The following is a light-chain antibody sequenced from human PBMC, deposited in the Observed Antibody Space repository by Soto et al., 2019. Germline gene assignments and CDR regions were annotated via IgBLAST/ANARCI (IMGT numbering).Light chain of an antibody. CDR2: GAS. CDR3: QQYGSSPALT. CDR1: QSVSSSY. J-gene: IGKJ4*01. V-gene: IGKV3-20*01. Sequence: EIVLTQSPGTLSLSPGERATLSCRASQSVSSSYLAWYQQKPGQAPRLLIYGASSRATGIPDRFSGSGSGTDFTLTISRLEPEDFAVYYCQQYGSSPALTFAGGPKVDIK.